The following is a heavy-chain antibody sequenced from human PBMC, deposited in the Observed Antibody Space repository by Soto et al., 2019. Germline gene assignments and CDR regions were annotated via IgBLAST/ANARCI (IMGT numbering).Heavy chain of an antibody. J-gene: IGHJ6*02. CDR1: GGSISRSSYY. Sequence: SETLSLTCTVSGGSISRSSYYWVWIRQPPGKGLEWIGSIYYSGSTYYNPSLKSRVTISVDTSKNQFSLKLSSVTAADTAVYYCARLAVRGDYYGMDVWGQGTTVTVSS. D-gene: IGHD3-10*01. V-gene: IGHV4-39*01. CDR2: IYYSGST. CDR3: ARLAVRGDYYGMDV.